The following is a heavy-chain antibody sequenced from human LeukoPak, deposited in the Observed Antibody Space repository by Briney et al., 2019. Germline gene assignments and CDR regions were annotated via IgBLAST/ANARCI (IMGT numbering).Heavy chain of an antibody. CDR1: GYTFSSYG. CDR3: ARDYSGYYYFDY. Sequence: ASVKVSCKASGYTFSSYGISWVRQAPGQGLEWMGWISAYNGNTNYAQKLQGRVTMTTDTSTGTAYMELRSLRSDDTAVYYCARDYSGYYYFDYWGQGTLVTVSS. V-gene: IGHV1-18*01. CDR2: ISAYNGNT. J-gene: IGHJ4*02. D-gene: IGHD3-22*01.